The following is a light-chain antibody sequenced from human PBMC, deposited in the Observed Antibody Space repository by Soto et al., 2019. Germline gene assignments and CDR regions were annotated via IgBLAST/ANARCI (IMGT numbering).Light chain of an antibody. CDR3: SSYSTTITWV. CDR2: EVD. Sequence: QSALTQPASVSGSPGQSITISCTGSNNDIGAYDYVSWYQQHPRQAPKLLIYEVDNRPSGISDRFSGSKSGRTASLTISGLQSEDEGEYFCSSYSTTITWVFGGGTKLTVL. V-gene: IGLV2-14*01. CDR1: NNDIGAYDY. J-gene: IGLJ3*02.